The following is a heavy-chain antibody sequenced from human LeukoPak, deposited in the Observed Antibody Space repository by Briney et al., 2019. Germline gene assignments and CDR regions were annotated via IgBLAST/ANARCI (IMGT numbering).Heavy chain of an antibody. D-gene: IGHD6-19*01. CDR1: GGSISSSNW. J-gene: IGHJ5*02. V-gene: IGHV4-4*02. CDR3: ARVGYSSGWYDWFDP. CDR2: IYHSGST. Sequence: PSETLSLTCAVSGGSISSSNWWSWVRQPPGKGLEWIGEIYHSGSTNYNPSLKSRVTISVDTSKNRFSLKLSSVTAADTAVYYCARVGYSSGWYDWFDPWGQGTLVTVSS.